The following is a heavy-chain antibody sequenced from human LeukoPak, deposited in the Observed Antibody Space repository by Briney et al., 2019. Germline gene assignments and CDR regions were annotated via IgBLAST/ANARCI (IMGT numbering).Heavy chain of an antibody. V-gene: IGHV3-23*01. CDR3: AKSGLYYYDSSGYYFR. D-gene: IGHD3-22*01. J-gene: IGHJ4*02. CDR2: ISGSGGST. CDR1: GFTFSSYA. Sequence: QTGGSLRLSCAASGFTFSSYAMSWVRQAPGKGLEWVSGISGSGGSTYYADSVKGRFTISRDNSKNTLYLQMNSLRAEDTAVYYCAKSGLYYYDSSGYYFRWGQGTLVTVSS.